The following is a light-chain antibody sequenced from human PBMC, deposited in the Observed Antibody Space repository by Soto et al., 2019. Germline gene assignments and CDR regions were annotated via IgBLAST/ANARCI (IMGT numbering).Light chain of an antibody. CDR3: QSYDSSLSGSRV. V-gene: IGLV1-40*01. J-gene: IGLJ1*01. CDR1: SSNIGAGYD. Sequence: QSVLTQPPSVSGAPGQRVTISCTGSSSNIGAGYDVHWYQQLPGKAPKLLIYHNSNRPSGVPDRFSGSKSGTSASLAITGLQAEDEADYYCQSYDSSLSGSRVFGTGTKVTVL. CDR2: HNS.